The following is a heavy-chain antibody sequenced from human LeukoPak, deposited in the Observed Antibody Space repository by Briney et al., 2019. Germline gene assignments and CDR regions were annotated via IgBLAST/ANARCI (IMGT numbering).Heavy chain of an antibody. D-gene: IGHD4-4*01. V-gene: IGHV3-23*01. CDR2: ISNNGGDT. J-gene: IGHJ4*02. Sequence: GGSLRLSCAASGFTLTTYAMSWVRQAPGMGLEWVSSISNNGGDTYYADSVKGRLSISRDNSKNTLYLQINSLRAEDTAMYYCAKSMSTGYRGFFDYWGQGTLVSVSS. CDR1: GFTLTTYA. CDR3: AKSMSTGYRGFFDY.